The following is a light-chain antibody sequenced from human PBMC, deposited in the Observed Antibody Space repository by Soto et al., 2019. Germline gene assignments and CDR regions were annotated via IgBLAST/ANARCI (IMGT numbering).Light chain of an antibody. CDR2: KAS. J-gene: IGKJ1*01. CDR1: QTISNY. Sequence: DIQITQSPSSLSASIGDRVTVTCRASQTISNYLNWYQQKPGKAPKLLIYKASTLKSGVPSRFSGSGSGTEFTLTISSLQPDDFATYYCQHYNSYSEAFGQGTKVDIK. V-gene: IGKV1-5*03. CDR3: QHYNSYSEA.